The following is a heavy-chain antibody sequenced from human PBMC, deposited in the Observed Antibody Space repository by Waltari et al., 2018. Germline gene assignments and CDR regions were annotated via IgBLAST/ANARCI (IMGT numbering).Heavy chain of an antibody. V-gene: IGHV4-30-4*08. J-gene: IGHJ4*02. D-gene: IGHD2-21*02. CDR1: GGSISSGDYY. Sequence: QVQLQESGPGLVKPSQTLSLTCTVSGGSISSGDYYWSWIRQSPGKGLEWIAEIFHRGNTNYNPSLKSRVTISIDTSEKQFSLKLSSVTAADTAVYYCARLVVKPTALGSYYFDYWGQGTLVTVSS. CDR2: IFHRGNT. CDR3: ARLVVKPTALGSYYFDY.